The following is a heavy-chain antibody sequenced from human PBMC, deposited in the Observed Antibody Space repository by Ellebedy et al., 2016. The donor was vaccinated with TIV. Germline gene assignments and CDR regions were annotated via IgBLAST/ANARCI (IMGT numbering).Heavy chain of an antibody. CDR3: AKGRGGSSYSSLDV. Sequence: PGGSLRLSCAASGFMFNTYAMSWVRQAPGRGLEWVSTISGSGGTTYYVDSMKGRFTISRDNSQNTLYLQMNSLRAEDTAVYYCAKGRGGSSYSSLDVWGQGTTVTVSS. CDR1: GFMFNTYA. V-gene: IGHV3-23*01. J-gene: IGHJ6*02. CDR2: ISGSGGTT. D-gene: IGHD2-15*01.